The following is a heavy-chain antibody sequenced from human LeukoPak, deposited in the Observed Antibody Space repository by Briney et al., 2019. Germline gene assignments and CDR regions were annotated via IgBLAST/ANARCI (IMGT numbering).Heavy chain of an antibody. J-gene: IGHJ4*02. CDR3: ATDWAPTRTSGRPFDY. V-gene: IGHV3-15*01. CDR2: IYSKTDGGTI. Sequence: WIRQPPGKGLEWVGRIYSKTDGGTIDYAAPVKDRFTISRDDSKNTLYLQMNSLKTEDTAVYYCATDWAPTRTSGRPFDYWGQGTLVTVSS. D-gene: IGHD3-10*01.